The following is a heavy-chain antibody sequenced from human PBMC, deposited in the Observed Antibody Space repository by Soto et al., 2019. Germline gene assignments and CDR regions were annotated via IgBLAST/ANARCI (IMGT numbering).Heavy chain of an antibody. CDR2: TYYRAKGYN. J-gene: IGHJ6*02. Sequence: SQTLSLTCAISGDSVSSNSAAWNWIRQSPSRGLEWLGRTYYRAKGYNDYAVSVKSRITINPATSKNQFSLQLNSVTPEDTAVYYCARDGDVLRYFDWLNGMDVWGQGTTVTVSS. V-gene: IGHV6-1*01. D-gene: IGHD3-9*01. CDR1: GDSVSSNSAA. CDR3: ARDGDVLRYFDWLNGMDV.